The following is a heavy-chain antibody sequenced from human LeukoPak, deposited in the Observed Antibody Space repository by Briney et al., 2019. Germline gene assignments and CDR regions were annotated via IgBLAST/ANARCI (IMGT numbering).Heavy chain of an antibody. Sequence: SGGSLRLSCAASGFTFSSYSMNWVRQAPGKGLEWVSSISSSSSYIYYADSVKGRFTISRDNAKNSLYLQMNSLRAEDTAVYYCARSQRGYSGYDYDYWGQGTLVTVSS. J-gene: IGHJ4*02. CDR1: GFTFSSYS. D-gene: IGHD5-12*01. V-gene: IGHV3-21*01. CDR3: ARSQRGYSGYDYDY. CDR2: ISSSSSYI.